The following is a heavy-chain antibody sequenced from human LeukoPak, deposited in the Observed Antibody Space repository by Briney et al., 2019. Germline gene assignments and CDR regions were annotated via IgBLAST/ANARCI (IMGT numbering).Heavy chain of an antibody. V-gene: IGHV3-23*01. D-gene: IGHD4-23*01. J-gene: IGHJ3*02. CDR3: AKSPTVDAAFDI. CDR1: GFTFSSYA. CDR2: IGYTGDST. Sequence: PGGSLRLSCAASGFTFSSYAMNWVRQAPGKGLEWVSGIGYTGDSTFYANSVKGRFTVSRDSSKNTLFLHMNSLRAEDPALYYGAKSPTVDAAFDIWGQGTMVTVSS.